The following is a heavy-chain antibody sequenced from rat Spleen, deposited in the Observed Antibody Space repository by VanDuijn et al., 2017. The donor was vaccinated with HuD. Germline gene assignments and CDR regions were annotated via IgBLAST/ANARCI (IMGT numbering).Heavy chain of an antibody. J-gene: IGHJ4*01. Sequence: EVQLVESGGGFVQPGRSMKLSCAASGFTFDDYYMAWVRQAPKKGLEWVASISYEGSNTYYGDSVRGRFTISRENAKSTLHLRMDSLRSEDTATYYCTTDKYGGYVMDAWGQGASVTVSS. D-gene: IGHD1-11*01. CDR2: ISYEGSNT. CDR1: GFTFDDYY. CDR3: TTDKYGGYVMDA. V-gene: IGHV5-22*01.